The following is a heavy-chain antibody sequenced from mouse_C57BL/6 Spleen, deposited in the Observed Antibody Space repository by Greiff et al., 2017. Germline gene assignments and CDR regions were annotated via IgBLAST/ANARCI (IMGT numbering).Heavy chain of an antibody. V-gene: IGHV14-1*01. D-gene: IGHD1-1*01. Sequence: EVKLQESGAELVRPGASVKLSCTASGFNIKDYYMHWVKQRPEQGLEWIGRIDPEDGDTEYAPKFQGKATMTADTSSNTAYLQLSSLTSEDTAVYYCALYGPWFAYWGQGTLVTVSA. CDR1: GFNIKDYY. CDR3: ALYGPWFAY. J-gene: IGHJ3*01. CDR2: IDPEDGDT.